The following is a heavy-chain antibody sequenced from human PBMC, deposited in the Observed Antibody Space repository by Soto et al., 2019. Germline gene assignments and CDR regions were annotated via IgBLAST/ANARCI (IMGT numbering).Heavy chain of an antibody. CDR3: ARDMVAKDAFDI. V-gene: IGHV3-74*01. J-gene: IGHJ3*02. D-gene: IGHD5-12*01. CDR1: GFTLSSFW. CDR2: INSDGTNT. Sequence: EVQLVEFGGGLVQPGVALRFSCAASGFTLSSFWIHWFRQAPGKGLVWVSRINSDGTNTRYADSVRGRFTISRDNAKNTLYLQMNSLRAEDTAVYYCARDMVAKDAFDIWGQGTMVTVSS.